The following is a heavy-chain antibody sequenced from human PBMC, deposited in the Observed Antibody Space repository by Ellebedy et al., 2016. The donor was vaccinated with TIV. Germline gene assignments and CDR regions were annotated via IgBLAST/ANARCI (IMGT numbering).Heavy chain of an antibody. V-gene: IGHV3-23*01. CDR2: ISGSGGST. J-gene: IGHJ4*02. CDR1: GFTFSSYA. Sequence: GESLKISXAASGFTFSSYAMSWVRQAPGKGLEWVSAISGSGGSTYYADSVKGRFTISRDNSKDTLYLQMNSLRAEDTAVYYCAKDDEAGWGQGTLVTVSS. CDR3: AKDDEAG. D-gene: IGHD6-19*01.